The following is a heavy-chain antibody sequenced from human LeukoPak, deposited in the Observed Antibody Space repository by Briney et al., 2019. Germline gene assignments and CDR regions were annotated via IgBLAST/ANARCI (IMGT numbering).Heavy chain of an antibody. Sequence: SETLSLTCTVSGDSIGSYFWSWIRQSPGKGLEWIGHIYHSGSTNYNPSLKSRVTISIDTSKNQFTLKLTSVTSADTAVYYCARDGPAYTSRWYDYYYGLDVWGQGTTVTVSS. D-gene: IGHD2-2*01. V-gene: IGHV4-59*01. CDR2: IYHSGST. CDR3: ARDGPAYTSRWYDYYYGLDV. CDR1: GDSIGSYF. J-gene: IGHJ6*02.